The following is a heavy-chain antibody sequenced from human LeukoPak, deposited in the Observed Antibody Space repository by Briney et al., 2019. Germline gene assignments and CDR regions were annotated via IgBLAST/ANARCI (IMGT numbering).Heavy chain of an antibody. Sequence: GGSLRLSCAASGFTFSSYAMHWVRQAPGKGLEWVAVISYDGSNKYYADSVKGRFTISRDNSKNTLYLQMNSLRAEDTAVYYCARDITMVRGDDWFDPWGQGTLVTVSS. CDR3: ARDITMVRGDDWFDP. CDR2: ISYDGSNK. D-gene: IGHD3-10*01. J-gene: IGHJ5*02. CDR1: GFTFSSYA. V-gene: IGHV3-30*04.